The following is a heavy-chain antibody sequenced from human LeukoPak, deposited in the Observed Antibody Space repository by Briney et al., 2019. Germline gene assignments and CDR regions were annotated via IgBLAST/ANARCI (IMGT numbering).Heavy chain of an antibody. CDR1: GGSISTSAYY. D-gene: IGHD6-19*01. Sequence: SETLSLTCIVSGGSISTSAYYWGWIRQPPGEGLQWIGSIYYSGNTYYNSSLKSRVTISVDTSTSQFSLRLSSVTAADTAVYYCAREDSSGWYYFDYWGQGTLVTVSS. CDR3: AREDSSGWYYFDY. V-gene: IGHV4-39*02. J-gene: IGHJ4*02. CDR2: IYYSGNT.